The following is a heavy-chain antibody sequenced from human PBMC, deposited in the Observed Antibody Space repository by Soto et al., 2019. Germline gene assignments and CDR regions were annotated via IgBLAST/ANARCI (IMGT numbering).Heavy chain of an antibody. CDR1: GGTFSTYA. CDR2: IIPMFGTA. Sequence: QGQLVQSGAEVNKPESSVKVSCKAPGGTFSTYAISWVRQAPGQGLEWMGGIIPMFGTANYAQRFQDRVTITADESTNTVYMELSSLRSEDTAVYFCASGIQLWLRRINNGYSGWGQGTLVTVSS. D-gene: IGHD5-18*01. CDR3: ASGIQLWLRRINNGYSG. V-gene: IGHV1-69*12. J-gene: IGHJ4*02.